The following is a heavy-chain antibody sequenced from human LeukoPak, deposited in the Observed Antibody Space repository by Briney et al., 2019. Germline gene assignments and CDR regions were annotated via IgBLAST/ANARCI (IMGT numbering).Heavy chain of an antibody. CDR1: GFTFSSYS. J-gene: IGHJ4*02. V-gene: IGHV3-48*04. Sequence: PGGSLRLSCAASGFTFSSYSMNWVRQAPGKGLEWVSFISGSSSNKYYADSVKGRFTISRDNAKNSLYLQMNSLRAEDTAVYYCARGEWGATVLDYWGQGTLVTVSS. CDR2: ISGSSSNK. D-gene: IGHD1-26*01. CDR3: ARGEWGATVLDY.